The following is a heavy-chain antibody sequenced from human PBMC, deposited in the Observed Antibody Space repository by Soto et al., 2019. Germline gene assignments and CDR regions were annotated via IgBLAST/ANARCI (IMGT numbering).Heavy chain of an antibody. J-gene: IGHJ4*02. D-gene: IGHD1-26*01. CDR3: ARRYGGNFDY. CDR2: IYYSGST. CDR1: GGSISSYY. Sequence: SESLSLTCTVSGGSISSYYWSWIRQPPGKGLEWIGYIYYSGSTNYNPSLKSRVTISVDTSKNQFSLKLTSVTAADTAVYYCARRYGGNFDYWGQGTLVTVSS. V-gene: IGHV4-59*01.